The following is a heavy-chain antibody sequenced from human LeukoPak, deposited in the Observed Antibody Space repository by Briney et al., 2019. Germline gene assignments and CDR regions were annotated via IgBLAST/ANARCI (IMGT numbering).Heavy chain of an antibody. CDR2: INPNSGGT. Sequence: ASVKVSCKASGYTFTGYYIHWVRQAPGQGLEWVGWINPNSGGTNYAQKFQGRVTMARYTSITTAYMELSRLRSDDTAVYYCARGPVVGATIPGDYWGQGTLVTVSS. CDR1: GYTFTGYY. D-gene: IGHD1-26*01. J-gene: IGHJ4*02. CDR3: ARGPVVGATIPGDY. V-gene: IGHV1-2*02.